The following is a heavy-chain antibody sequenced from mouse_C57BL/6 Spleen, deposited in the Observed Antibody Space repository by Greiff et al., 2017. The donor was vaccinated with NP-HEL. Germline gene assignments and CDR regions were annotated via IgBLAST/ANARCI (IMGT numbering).Heavy chain of an antibody. CDR3: ARGNWDRYYFDY. D-gene: IGHD4-1*01. CDR2: ISDGGSYT. CDR1: GFTFSSYA. Sequence: EVQLVESGGGLVKPGGSLKLSCAASGFTFSSYAMSWVRQTPEKRLEWVATISDGGSYTYYPDNVKGRFTISRDNAKNNLYLQMSHLKSEDTAMYYCARGNWDRYYFDYWGQGTTLTVSS. J-gene: IGHJ2*01. V-gene: IGHV5-4*01.